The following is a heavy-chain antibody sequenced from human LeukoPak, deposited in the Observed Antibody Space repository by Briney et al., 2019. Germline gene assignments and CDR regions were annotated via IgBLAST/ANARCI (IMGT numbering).Heavy chain of an antibody. V-gene: IGHV4-61*02. Sequence: SETLSLTCTVSGGSISSGSYYWSWIRQPAGKGLEWIGRIYTSGSTHYNPSLKSRVTISVDTSKNQFSLKLSSVTAADTAVYYCARTVALIAAAGRFDPWGQGTLVTVSS. CDR1: GGSISSGSYY. CDR2: IYTSGST. CDR3: ARTVALIAAAGRFDP. J-gene: IGHJ5*02. D-gene: IGHD6-13*01.